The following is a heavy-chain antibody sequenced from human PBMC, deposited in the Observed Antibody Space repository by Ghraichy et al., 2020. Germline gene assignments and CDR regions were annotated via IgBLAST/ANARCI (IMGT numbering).Heavy chain of an antibody. CDR2: IGDTVSFT. CDR1: GFTFSRYG. J-gene: IGHJ4*02. Sequence: GGSLRLSCAASGFTFSRYGMNWVRQAPGKGLEWVSFIGDTVSFTQYADFVKGWFTISRDNSKNTLYLQMNSLRAEDTAVYYCAKDRVARDGDYDFDYWGQGTLVTVSS. V-gene: IGHV3-23*01. CDR3: AKDRVARDGDYDFDY. D-gene: IGHD4-17*01.